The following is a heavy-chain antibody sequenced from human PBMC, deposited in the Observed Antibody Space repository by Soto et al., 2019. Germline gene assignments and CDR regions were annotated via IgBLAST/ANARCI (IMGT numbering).Heavy chain of an antibody. CDR3: TSDTFAIGDT. V-gene: IGHV3-74*01. CDR1: GFPFSHYW. D-gene: IGHD3-16*01. CDR2: INPAGTIT. J-gene: IGHJ4*02. Sequence: MPMVESGGGSVQPGGSLRLSCAASGFPFSHYWMHWVRQTPGKGLVWVSRINPAGTITNYADSVEGRFTISRDNADSALFLQMNSLRAEDTAIHYCTSDTFAIGDTWGQGTLVTVSS.